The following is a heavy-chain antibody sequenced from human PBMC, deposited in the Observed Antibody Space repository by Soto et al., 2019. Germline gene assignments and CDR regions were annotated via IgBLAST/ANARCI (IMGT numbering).Heavy chain of an antibody. CDR2: TSYDGSNN. V-gene: IGHV3-33*05. CDR3: ARWGTTGGLDV. CDR1: GFTFRSYV. Sequence: QVPLVESGGGVVQPGTSLRLSCVGSGFTFRSYVIHWVRQAPGKGLEWVALTSYDGSNNFYGDSVKGRFTISRHNSRNTVELPMDSLRFEDTALYYCARWGTTGGLDVWGQGTLVSVSS. J-gene: IGHJ4*02. D-gene: IGHD3-16*01.